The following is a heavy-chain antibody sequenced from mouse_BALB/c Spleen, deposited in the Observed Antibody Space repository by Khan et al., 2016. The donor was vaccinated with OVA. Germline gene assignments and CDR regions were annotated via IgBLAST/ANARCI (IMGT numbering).Heavy chain of an antibody. CDR2: IWGGGGT. D-gene: IGHD2-14*01. J-gene: IGHJ4*01. CDR1: GFSLSRYN. Sequence: VELVESGPGLVAPSPSLSITCTVSGFSLSRYNIHWVRQPPGKGLEWLGMIWGGGGTDYNSTLKSRLSISKDNYKSQVFLKLNSLPTDDTAMYYCAGAYYRYDGYYAMDYWGQGTSVTVSS. CDR3: AGAYYRYDGYYAMDY. V-gene: IGHV2-6-4*01.